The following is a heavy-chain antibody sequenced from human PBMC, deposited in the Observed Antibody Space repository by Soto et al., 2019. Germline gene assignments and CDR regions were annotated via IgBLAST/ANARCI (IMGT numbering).Heavy chain of an antibody. CDR1: GDTVSSNSAT. CDR3: ARHEQREADPFDY. D-gene: IGHD6-19*01. CDR2: TYYRSQWYS. Sequence: QLQQSGPGLVKPSQTLSLTCAISGDTVSSNSATWNWIRQSPSRGLEWLGRTYYRSQWYSDYALSAKSRITINPDTTKNQFSLHLNSVTPEDTAVYYCARHEQREADPFDYWGQGTLVTVSS. J-gene: IGHJ4*02. V-gene: IGHV6-1*01.